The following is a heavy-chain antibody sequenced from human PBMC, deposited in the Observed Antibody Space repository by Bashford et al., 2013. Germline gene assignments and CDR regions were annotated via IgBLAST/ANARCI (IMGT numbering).Heavy chain of an antibody. CDR3: AADLPGVGAGEFDS. Sequence: VDSGGSLRLSCAASGFIFDNFAMSWVRQAPGKGLEWVSAISGSSGSTYYADSVKGRFTISRDNSKDTLYLQINSLQTEDTAVYYCAADLPGVGAGEFDSWGQGTLVTVSS. CDR1: GFIFDNFA. V-gene: IGHV3-23*01. CDR2: ISGSSGST. J-gene: IGHJ4*02. D-gene: IGHD1-26*01.